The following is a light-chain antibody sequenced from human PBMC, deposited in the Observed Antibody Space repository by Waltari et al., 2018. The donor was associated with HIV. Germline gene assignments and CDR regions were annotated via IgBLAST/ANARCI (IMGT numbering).Light chain of an antibody. J-gene: IGLJ2*01. CDR1: PSTIGSNS. V-gene: IGLV1-44*01. Sequence: QSPLTQTPSMSGAPGQRVTISCSGGPSTIGSNSVNWYRQLPGTAPKLLIYSNDQRPSSVPVRFSGSKSATSAFLVISGLQSDDEADYYCATWDDTMSVVFGGGTRLTVL. CDR2: SND. CDR3: ATWDDTMSVV.